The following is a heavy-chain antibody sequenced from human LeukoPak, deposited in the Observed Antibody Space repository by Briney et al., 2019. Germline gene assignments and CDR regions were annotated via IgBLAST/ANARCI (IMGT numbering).Heavy chain of an antibody. CDR2: IYSGGST. CDR3: ARGQWAGYYYDSSGYSPHAFDI. J-gene: IGHJ3*02. V-gene: IGHV3-53*01. D-gene: IGHD3-22*01. CDR1: GFTVSSNY. Sequence: GGSLRLSCAASGFTVSSNYMSWVRQAPGKGLEWVSVIYSGGSTYYADSVKGRFTISRDNSKNTLYLQMNSLRAEDTAVYYCARGQWAGYYYDSSGYSPHAFDIWGQGTMVTVSS.